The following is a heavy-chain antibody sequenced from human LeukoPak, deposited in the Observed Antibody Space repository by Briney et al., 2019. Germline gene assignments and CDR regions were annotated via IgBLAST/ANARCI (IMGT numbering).Heavy chain of an antibody. CDR3: AKSYSSSLGSYFDY. CDR1: GFTFSSYA. Sequence: GGSLRLSCAASGFTFSSYAMSWVRQDPGKGLEWVSAISGSGGSTYYADSVKGRFTISRDNSKNTLYLQMNSLRAEDTAVYYCAKSYSSSLGSYFDYWGQGTLVTVSS. J-gene: IGHJ4*02. V-gene: IGHV3-23*01. D-gene: IGHD6-13*01. CDR2: ISGSGGST.